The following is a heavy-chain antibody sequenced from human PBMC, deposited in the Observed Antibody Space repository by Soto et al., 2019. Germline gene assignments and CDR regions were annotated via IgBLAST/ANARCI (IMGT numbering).Heavy chain of an antibody. D-gene: IGHD3-3*01. V-gene: IGHV3-30*18. J-gene: IGHJ4*02. CDR2: ISYDGSNK. CDR1: GFTFSSYG. Sequence: GSLRLSCAASGFTFSSYGMHWVRQAPGKGLEWVAVISYDGSNKYYADSVKGRFTISRDNSKNTLYLQMNSLRAEDTAVYYCAKVPSPDYDFWSGYFDYWGQGTLVTVSS. CDR3: AKVPSPDYDFWSGYFDY.